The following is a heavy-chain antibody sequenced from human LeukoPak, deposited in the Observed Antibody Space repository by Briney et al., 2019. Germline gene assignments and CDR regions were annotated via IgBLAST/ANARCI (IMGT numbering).Heavy chain of an antibody. CDR3: ARDKGLLGVVIGEFDY. J-gene: IGHJ4*02. D-gene: IGHD3-3*01. CDR1: GFTFSSYS. CDR2: ISSSSGTI. Sequence: PGGSLRLSCAASGFTFSSYSMNWLRQAPGMGLEWGSYISSSSGTIYSADSVKGRFTISRDNAKSSLYLQLNSLRAEDTAVYFCARDKGLLGVVIGEFDYWGQGNLVSVSS. V-gene: IGHV3-48*01.